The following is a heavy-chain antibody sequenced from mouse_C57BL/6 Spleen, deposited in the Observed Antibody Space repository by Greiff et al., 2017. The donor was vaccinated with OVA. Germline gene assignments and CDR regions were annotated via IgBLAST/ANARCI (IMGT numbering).Heavy chain of an antibody. J-gene: IGHJ4*01. D-gene: IGHD1-1*01. V-gene: IGHV1-55*01. CDR3: ARRGTTVVGGDYAMDY. CDR2: IYPGSGST. Sequence: QVQLKQPGAELVKPGASVKMSCKASGYTFTSYWITWVKQRPGQGLEWIGDIYPGSGSTNYNEKFKSKATLTVDTSSSTAYMQLSSLTSEDSAVYYCARRGTTVVGGDYAMDYWGQGTSVTVSS. CDR1: GYTFTSYW.